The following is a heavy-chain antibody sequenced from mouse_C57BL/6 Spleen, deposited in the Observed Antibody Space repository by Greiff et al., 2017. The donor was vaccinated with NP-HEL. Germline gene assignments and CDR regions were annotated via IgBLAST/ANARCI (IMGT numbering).Heavy chain of an antibody. CDR1: GYTFTSYW. V-gene: IGHV1-55*01. J-gene: IGHJ4*01. D-gene: IGHD1-1*01. CDR2: IYPGSGST. CDR3: SRCYYGFEAIDY. Sequence: QVQLQQSGAELVKPGASVKMSCKASGYTFTSYWITWVKQRPGQGLEWIGDIYPGSGSTNYNDKFKSKAKLTVDTTSSTAYMQLSSLTSADSAVYYWSRCYYGFEAIDYWGQGTSVTVSS.